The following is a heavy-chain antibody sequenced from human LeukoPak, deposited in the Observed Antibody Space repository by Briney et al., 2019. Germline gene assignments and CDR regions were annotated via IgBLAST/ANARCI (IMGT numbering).Heavy chain of an antibody. CDR2: ILYDGSNK. CDR1: EFTFSSYA. J-gene: IGHJ4*02. CDR3: ATVLSGDGGY. Sequence: PGGSLRLSCTASEFTFSSYAMHWIRQAPGKGLEWVAVILYDGSNKHYADSVKGRFTISRDNSNNTLYLQMNSLRPEDTAVYYCATVLSGDGGYWGQGTLVTVSS. D-gene: IGHD4-17*01. V-gene: IGHV3-30-3*01.